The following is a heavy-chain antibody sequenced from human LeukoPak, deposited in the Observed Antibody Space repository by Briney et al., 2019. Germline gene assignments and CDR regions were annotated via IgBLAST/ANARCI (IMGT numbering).Heavy chain of an antibody. D-gene: IGHD2-15*01. Sequence: ASVKVSCKASGYTFTGYYMHWVRQAPGQGLEWMGRINPNSGGTNYAQKFQARVTMTSDTSISTAYMELSRLRSDDTAVYYCAQTEGYCSGGSCYARDYWGQGTLVTVSS. V-gene: IGHV1-2*06. J-gene: IGHJ4*02. CDR1: GYTFTGYY. CDR2: INPNSGGT. CDR3: AQTEGYCSGGSCYARDY.